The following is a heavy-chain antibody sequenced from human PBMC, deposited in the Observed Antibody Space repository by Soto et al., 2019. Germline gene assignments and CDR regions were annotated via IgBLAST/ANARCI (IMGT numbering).Heavy chain of an antibody. Sequence: QVHLVESGGGVVQPGRSLRLACAVSGFRFSDYGMHWVRQAPGKGLEWVAVISNDGSKKYYGDSVQGRFTISRDDSKSTVYVQMDSLKPEDTAVYYCAKTRRGYDMFFYCLDVWGQGTTVTVSS. J-gene: IGHJ6*02. CDR2: ISNDGSKK. V-gene: IGHV3-30*18. CDR3: AKTRRGYDMFFYCLDV. D-gene: IGHD5-12*01. CDR1: GFRFSDYG.